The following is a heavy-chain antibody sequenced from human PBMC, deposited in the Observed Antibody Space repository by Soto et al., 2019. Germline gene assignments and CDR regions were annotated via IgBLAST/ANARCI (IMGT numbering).Heavy chain of an antibody. CDR3: TRERTHYDWGPSDP. Sequence: GGSLRLSCTASGFTCGDYAMSWFRQAPGKGLEWVGFIRSKAYGGTTEYAASVKGRFTISRDDSKSIAYLQMNSLKTEDTAVYYCTRERTHYDWGPSDPWGQGTLVTVSS. V-gene: IGHV3-49*03. CDR2: IRSKAYGGTT. J-gene: IGHJ5*02. CDR1: GFTCGDYA. D-gene: IGHD3-16*01.